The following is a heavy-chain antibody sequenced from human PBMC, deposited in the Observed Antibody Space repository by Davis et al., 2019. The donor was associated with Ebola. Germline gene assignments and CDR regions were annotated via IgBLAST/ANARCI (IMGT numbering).Heavy chain of an antibody. Sequence: GESLKISCKVSGYRFIGHWIGWVRQMPGKGLEWMGIIYPGDSDTRYSPSFQGQVTISADKSTSTAYLQWSSLKASDTAMYYCARHRKKYQLQTDYWGQGTLVTVSS. V-gene: IGHV5-51*01. J-gene: IGHJ4*02. CDR1: GYRFIGHW. CDR2: IYPGDSDT. CDR3: ARHRKKYQLQTDY. D-gene: IGHD2-2*01.